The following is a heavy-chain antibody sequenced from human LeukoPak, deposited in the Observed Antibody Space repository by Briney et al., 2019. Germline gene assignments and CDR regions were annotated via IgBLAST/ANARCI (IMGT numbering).Heavy chain of an antibody. CDR2: IIPIFGTA. V-gene: IGHV1-69*13. CDR3: ARDASGSYFGWFDP. D-gene: IGHD1-26*01. J-gene: IGHJ5*02. CDR1: GGTFSSYA. Sequence: ASVKVSCKASGGTFSSYAISWVRQAPGQGLEWMGGIIPIFGTANYAQKFQGRVTITADESTSTAYMELSSLRSEDTAVYYCARDASGSYFGWFDPWGQGTLVTVSS.